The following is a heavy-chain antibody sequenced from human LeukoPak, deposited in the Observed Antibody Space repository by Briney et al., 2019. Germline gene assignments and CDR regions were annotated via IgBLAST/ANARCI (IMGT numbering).Heavy chain of an antibody. CDR2: IYYSGST. V-gene: IGHV4-31*03. J-gene: IGHJ5*02. Sequence: SETLSLTCTVSGGSISSGGYYWSWIRQHPGKGLEWIGYIYYSGSTYYNPSLKSRVTISVDTSKNQFSLKLSSVTAADTAVYYCARSIVVVPTSEFDPWGQGTLVTVSS. CDR3: ARSIVVVPTSEFDP. D-gene: IGHD2-2*01. CDR1: GGSISSGGYY.